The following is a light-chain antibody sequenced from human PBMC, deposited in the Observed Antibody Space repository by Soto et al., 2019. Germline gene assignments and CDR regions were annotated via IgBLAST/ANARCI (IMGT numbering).Light chain of an antibody. J-gene: IGKJ4*02. CDR2: TGS. Sequence: DIQMPQSPSSVSAAVGDRVSITCRASPGICNCLAWYQQKPGRAPKLLIYTGSSLQSGVPSRFSGTGSGTDFTLNISSLQPDDVATYCWQQANSFPLTFGGETKVEIK. CDR3: QQANSFPLT. CDR1: PGICNC. V-gene: IGKV1-12*01.